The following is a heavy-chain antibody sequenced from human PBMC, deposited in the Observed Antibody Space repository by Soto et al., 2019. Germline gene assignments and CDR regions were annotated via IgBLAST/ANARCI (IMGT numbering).Heavy chain of an antibody. D-gene: IGHD3-10*01. Sequence: QVQLVESGGGVVQPGRSLRLSCAASGFTFSSYSMHWVRQAPGKGLEWVAVIWYDGSNKYYADSVKGRFTISRDNSKNSLYQQMNSLRAEDTAVYYCARSGTMVRGVIEGDGKDVW. J-gene: IGHJ6*01. CDR2: IWYDGSNK. CDR3: ARSGTMVRGVIEGDGKDV. CDR1: GFTFSSYS. V-gene: IGHV3-33*01.